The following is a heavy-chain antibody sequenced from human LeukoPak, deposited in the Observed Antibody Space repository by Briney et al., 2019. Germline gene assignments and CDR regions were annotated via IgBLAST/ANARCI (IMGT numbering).Heavy chain of an antibody. CDR1: GFTFDDYA. V-gene: IGHV3-9*01. CDR2: ISWNSGSI. D-gene: IGHD6-19*01. J-gene: IGHJ6*02. CDR3: AKDRIAVAGTRAGGMDV. Sequence: PGGSLRLSCAASGFTFDDYAMHWVRQAPGKGLEWVSGISWNSGSIGYADSVKGRFTISRDNAKNSLYLQMNSLRAEDTALYYCAKDRIAVAGTRAGGMDVWGQGTTVTVSS.